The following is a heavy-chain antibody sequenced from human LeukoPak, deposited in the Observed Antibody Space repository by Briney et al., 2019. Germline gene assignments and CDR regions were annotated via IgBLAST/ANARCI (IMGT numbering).Heavy chain of an antibody. CDR2: MNPNSGNT. D-gene: IGHD6-13*01. V-gene: IGHV1-8*01. J-gene: IGHJ5*02. CDR1: GYTFTSYD. Sequence: ASVKVSCKASGYTFTSYDINWVRQATGQGLEWMGWMNPNSGNTGYAQKLQGRVTMTTDTSTSTAYMELRSLRSDDTAVYYCARDGRYSSRGFDPWGQGTLSPSPQ. CDR3: ARDGRYSSRGFDP.